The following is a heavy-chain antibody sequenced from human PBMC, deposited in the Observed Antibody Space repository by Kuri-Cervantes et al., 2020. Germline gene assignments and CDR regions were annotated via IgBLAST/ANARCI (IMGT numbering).Heavy chain of an antibody. CDR1: GGSISSYY. J-gene: IGHJ4*02. Sequence: SETLSLTCTVSGGSISSYYWGWIRQPPGKGLEWIGYIYYSVSTNYNPSLKSRVTISVDTSKNQFSLKLSSVTAADTAVYYCAREPYYYDSSGYPRPYFDYWGQGTLVTVSS. CDR2: IYYSVST. D-gene: IGHD3-22*01. CDR3: AREPYYYDSSGYPRPYFDY. V-gene: IGHV4-59*12.